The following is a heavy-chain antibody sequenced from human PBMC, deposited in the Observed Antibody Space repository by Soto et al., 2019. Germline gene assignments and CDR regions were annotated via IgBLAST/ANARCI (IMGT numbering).Heavy chain of an antibody. Sequence: QVQLVQSGAEVKKPGASVKVSCKASGYTFTSYAMHWVRQAPGQRLEWMGWINAGNGNTKYSQKFQGRVTITRDTSASTAYMELSSLRSEDTAVYYCARASTRGYSLGDAFDIWGQGTMVTVSS. CDR1: GYTFTSYA. D-gene: IGHD5-18*01. CDR3: ARASTRGYSLGDAFDI. CDR2: INAGNGNT. V-gene: IGHV1-3*01. J-gene: IGHJ3*02.